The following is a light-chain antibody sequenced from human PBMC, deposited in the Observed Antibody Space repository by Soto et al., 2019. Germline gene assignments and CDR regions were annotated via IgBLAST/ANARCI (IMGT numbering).Light chain of an antibody. Sequence: DIQMTQSPSSWFALLGEGVTITCRASQSISNYLNWYQQKQGKAPKLLIYAASSMQSGVPSRFSGSGSETDFTLTISSLQPDDSATYYCQQSFSPLWTFGQGTKVEV. CDR1: QSISNY. CDR3: QQSFSPLWT. CDR2: AAS. J-gene: IGKJ1*01. V-gene: IGKV1-39*01.